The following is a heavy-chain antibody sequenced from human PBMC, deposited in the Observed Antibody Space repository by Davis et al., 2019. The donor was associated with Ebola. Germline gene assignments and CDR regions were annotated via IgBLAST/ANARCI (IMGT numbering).Heavy chain of an antibody. D-gene: IGHD3-22*01. V-gene: IGHV1-2*04. CDR2: INPNSGGT. J-gene: IGHJ4*02. CDR1: GYTFTGYY. CDR3: ARASITYYYDSSGYGILDYFDY. Sequence: ASVKVSCKASGYTFTGYYMHWVRQAPGQGLEWMGWINPNSGGTNYAQKFQGWVTMTRDTSISTAYMELSRLRSDDTAVYYCARASITYYYDSSGYGILDYFDYWGQGTLVTVSS.